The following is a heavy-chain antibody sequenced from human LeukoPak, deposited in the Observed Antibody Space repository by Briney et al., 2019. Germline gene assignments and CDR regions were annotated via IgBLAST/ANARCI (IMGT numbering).Heavy chain of an antibody. D-gene: IGHD3-10*01. CDR3: ARDKLEFGDPEAFDI. V-gene: IGHV4-39*07. Sequence: SETLSLTCTVSGGSISSRSYYWGWIRQPPGKGLEWIGSIYYSGTTYFNPSLKSRVTISVDRSKNQFSLKLSSVTAADTAVYYCARDKLEFGDPEAFDIWGQGTMVTVSS. CDR1: GGSISSRSYY. CDR2: IYYSGTT. J-gene: IGHJ3*02.